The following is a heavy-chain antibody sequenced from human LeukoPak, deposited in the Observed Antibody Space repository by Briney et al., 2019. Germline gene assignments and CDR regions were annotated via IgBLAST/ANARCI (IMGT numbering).Heavy chain of an antibody. V-gene: IGHV3-30*04. CDR3: ARDHVGAPYAAFDI. D-gene: IGHD1-26*01. Sequence: SGGSLRLSCAASGFTFSSYAMHWVRQAPGKGLEWVAVISYDGSNKYYADSVKGRFTISRDNSKNTLYLQMNSLRAEDTAVYYCARDHVGAPYAAFDIWGQGTMVAVSS. CDR1: GFTFSSYA. J-gene: IGHJ3*02. CDR2: ISYDGSNK.